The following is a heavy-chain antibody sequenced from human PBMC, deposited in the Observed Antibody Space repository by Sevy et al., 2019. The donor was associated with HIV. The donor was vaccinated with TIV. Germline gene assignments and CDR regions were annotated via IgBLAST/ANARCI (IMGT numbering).Heavy chain of an antibody. Sequence: GGSLRLSCGGSGFNISSASMNWVRQAPGKGLEWVANIKQDGSVKYYVDSVKGRFTISRDNARNLLYLQMNSLRAEDTALYYCVRAIAADGSFWGQGTLVTVSS. CDR2: IKQDGSVK. CDR3: VRAIAADGSF. D-gene: IGHD6-13*01. CDR1: GFNISSAS. J-gene: IGHJ4*02. V-gene: IGHV3-7*01.